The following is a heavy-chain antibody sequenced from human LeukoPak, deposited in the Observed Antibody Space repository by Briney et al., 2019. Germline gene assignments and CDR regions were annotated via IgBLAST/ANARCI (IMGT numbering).Heavy chain of an antibody. CDR2: ISAYNGNT. CDR3: AKDIPYGGKRNWFDP. CDR1: GYTFTSYG. V-gene: IGHV1-18*01. Sequence: ASVKVSCKASGYTFTSYGISWVRQAPGQGLEWMGWISAYNGNTNYAQKLQGRVTMTTDTSTSTAYMELRSLRSDDTAVYYCAKDIPYGGKRNWFDPWGQGTLVTVSS. J-gene: IGHJ5*02. D-gene: IGHD4-23*01.